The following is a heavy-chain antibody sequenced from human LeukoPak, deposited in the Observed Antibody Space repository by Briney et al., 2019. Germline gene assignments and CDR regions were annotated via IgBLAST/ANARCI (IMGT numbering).Heavy chain of an antibody. CDR3: ARAFTTITPRFDY. Sequence: GGSLRLPCAASGFTFINYDMNWVRQAPGKGLEWVSCISSGDTGGTSYINYADSVKGRFTISRDNSKNTLYLQMNSLRAEDTAMYYCARAFTTITPRFDYWGQGTLVTVSS. J-gene: IGHJ4*02. CDR2: ISSGDTGGTSYI. V-gene: IGHV3-21*04. CDR1: GFTFINYD. D-gene: IGHD6-6*01.